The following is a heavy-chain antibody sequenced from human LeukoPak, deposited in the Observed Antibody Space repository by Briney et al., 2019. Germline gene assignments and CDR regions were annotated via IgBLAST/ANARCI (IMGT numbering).Heavy chain of an antibody. CDR2: IYHSGST. CDR1: GYSISSGYY. Sequence: KTSETLSLTCTVSGYSISSGYYWGWIRQPPGKGLEWIGSIYHSGSTYYNPSLKSRVTISVDTSKNQFSLKLSSVTAADTAVYYCARVKLDYSNYVSARYFDYWGQGTLVTVSS. D-gene: IGHD4-11*01. CDR3: ARVKLDYSNYVSARYFDY. J-gene: IGHJ4*02. V-gene: IGHV4-38-2*02.